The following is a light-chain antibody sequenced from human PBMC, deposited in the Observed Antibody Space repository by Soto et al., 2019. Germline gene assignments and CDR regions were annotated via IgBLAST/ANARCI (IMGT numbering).Light chain of an antibody. V-gene: IGKV3-11*01. CDR3: QQRNIWPPVT. CDR2: GAF. Sequence: EILLTQSPATLSLSPGERATLSCRASPSVTNYLAWYQQKPGQAPRLLIYGAFNRATGIPARFSGSGSGTDFTLTISSLEPEDFAVYYCQQRNIWPPVTFGQGTRLEI. J-gene: IGKJ5*01. CDR1: PSVTNY.